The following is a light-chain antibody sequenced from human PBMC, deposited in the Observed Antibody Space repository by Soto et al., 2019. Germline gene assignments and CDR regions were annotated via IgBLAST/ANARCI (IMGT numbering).Light chain of an antibody. CDR1: SSNIGSNT. CDR2: SNN. CDR3: AAWDDSLNGAV. J-gene: IGLJ7*01. Sequence: SVLTQPPSASGTPGQRVTISCSGSSSNIGSNTVNWYQQLPGTAPKLLIYSNNQRPSGVPARFSGSKSGTSASLAISGLQSEDEADYYCAAWDDSLNGAVFGGGTQLTVL. V-gene: IGLV1-44*01.